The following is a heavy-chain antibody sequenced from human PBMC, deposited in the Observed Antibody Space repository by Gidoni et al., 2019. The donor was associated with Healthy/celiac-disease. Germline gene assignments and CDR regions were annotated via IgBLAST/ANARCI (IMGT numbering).Heavy chain of an antibody. Sequence: QVQLQQWGAGLLKPSETLSLTCAVYGGSFSGYYWSWIRQPPGKGLEWIGEINHSGSTNYNPSLKSRVTISVDTSKNQFSLKLSSVTAADTAVYYCARARVEYSKLAASHDVKYYFDYWGQGTLVTVSS. CDR3: ARARVEYSKLAASHDVKYYFDY. CDR2: INHSGST. J-gene: IGHJ4*02. V-gene: IGHV4-34*01. CDR1: GGSFSGYY. D-gene: IGHD6-6*01.